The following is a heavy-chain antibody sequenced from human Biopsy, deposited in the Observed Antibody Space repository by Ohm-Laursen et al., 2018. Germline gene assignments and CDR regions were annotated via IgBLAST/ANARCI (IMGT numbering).Heavy chain of an antibody. CDR2: ISYDGSSK. D-gene: IGHD5-12*01. CDR3: AKDRMAATTIHYYGMDV. J-gene: IGHJ6*02. Sequence: SLRLSCSASVLSFSRFGMHWVRQAPGKGLEWVAVISYDGSSKYYADSVKDRFTISRDNSKNSAYLQLNSLRGEDTAVYFCAKDRMAATTIHYYGMDVWGQGTTVVVSS. V-gene: IGHV3-30*18. CDR1: VLSFSRFG.